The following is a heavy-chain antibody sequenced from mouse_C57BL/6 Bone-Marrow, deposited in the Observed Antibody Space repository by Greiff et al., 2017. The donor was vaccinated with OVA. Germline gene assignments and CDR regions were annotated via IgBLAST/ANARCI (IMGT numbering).Heavy chain of an antibody. CDR2: IHPSDSDT. D-gene: IGHD1-1*01. CDR1: GYTFTSYW. V-gene: IGHV1-74*01. CDR3: AMLILRSNFDY. Sequence: QVHVKQPGAELVKPGASVKVSCKASGYTFTSYWMHWVKQRPGQGLEWIGRIHPSDSDTNYNQKFKGKATLTVDKSSSTAYMQLSSLTSEDSAVYYCAMLILRSNFDYWGQGTTLTVSS. J-gene: IGHJ2*01.